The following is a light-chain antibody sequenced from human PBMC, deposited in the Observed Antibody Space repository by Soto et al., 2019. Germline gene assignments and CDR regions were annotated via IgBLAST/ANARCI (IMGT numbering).Light chain of an antibody. CDR2: EVN. J-gene: IGLJ1*01. CDR1: SSDVGGYNY. V-gene: IGLV2-14*01. Sequence: QSALTQPASVSGSPGQSITISCTGTSSDVGGYNYVSWYQQHPGKAPKLIIYEVNNRPSGVSARFSGSNSGNTASLTISGLQAEDEADYYCSSYTDSDTYVFGTGTKLTVL. CDR3: SSYTDSDTYV.